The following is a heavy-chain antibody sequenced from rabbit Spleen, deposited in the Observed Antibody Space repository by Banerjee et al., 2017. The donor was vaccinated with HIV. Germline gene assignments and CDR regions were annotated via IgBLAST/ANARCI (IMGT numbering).Heavy chain of an antibody. Sequence: QEQLEESGGGLVKPEGSLTLTCKASGFFFSDRDVMCWVRQAPGKGLEWISCIAGGGSDFTYSATWAKGRFTISKTSSTTVTLQMTSLTAADTATYFCARDTSTSFSSYGMDLWGPGTLVTVS. D-gene: IGHD1-1*01. CDR2: IAGGGSDFT. CDR3: ARDTSTSFSSYGMDL. CDR1: GFFFSDRDV. V-gene: IGHV1S45*01. J-gene: IGHJ6*01.